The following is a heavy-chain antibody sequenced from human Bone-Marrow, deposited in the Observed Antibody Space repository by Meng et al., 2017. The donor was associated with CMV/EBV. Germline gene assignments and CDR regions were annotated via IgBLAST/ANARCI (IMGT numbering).Heavy chain of an antibody. CDR1: GGSFSGYY. D-gene: IGHD3-10*01. Sequence: SETLSLTCAVYGGSFSGYYWSWIRQPPGKGLEWIGEINHSGSTNYNPSLKSRVTISVDTSKNQFSLKLSSVTAADTAVYYCARRLLSLGESYLDYWGQGRLVTVSS. CDR3: ARRLLSLGESYLDY. CDR2: INHSGST. V-gene: IGHV4-34*01. J-gene: IGHJ4*02.